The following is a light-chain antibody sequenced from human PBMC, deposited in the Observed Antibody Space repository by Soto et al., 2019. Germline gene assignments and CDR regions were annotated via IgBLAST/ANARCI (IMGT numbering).Light chain of an antibody. CDR2: EVT. CDR1: SSDVGGYNY. Sequence: QSVLTQPPSASGFPGQSVTISCTGASSDVGGYNYVSWYQQHPGEAPKLMIYEVTKRPSGVPHRFSGSKSGNTASLTVSGLQAEDEAEYYCTSYAGSNNFVLFGGGTQLTVL. J-gene: IGLJ2*01. CDR3: TSYAGSNNFVL. V-gene: IGLV2-8*01.